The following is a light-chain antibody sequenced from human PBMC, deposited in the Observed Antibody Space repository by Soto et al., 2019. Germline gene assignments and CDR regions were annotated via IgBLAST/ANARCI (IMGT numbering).Light chain of an antibody. CDR1: SSDVGFYNY. CDR3: SSYTTSSTRV. J-gene: IGLJ1*01. V-gene: IGLV2-14*01. Sequence: QSALTQPASVSGSPGQSIAISCTGSSSDVGFYNYVSWYQQHPGEVPKLIIFEVSNRPSGVSNRFSGSKSGNTASLTISGLQAYDEAAYYCSSYTTSSTRVFGTGTKVTVL. CDR2: EVS.